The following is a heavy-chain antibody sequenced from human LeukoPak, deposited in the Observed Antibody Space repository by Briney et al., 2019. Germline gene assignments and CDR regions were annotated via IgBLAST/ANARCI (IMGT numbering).Heavy chain of an antibody. Sequence: GGSLRLSCAASGFTFSSYSMNWVRQAPGKGPEWVSSISRSSSYIYYADSVKGRFTISRDNAKNSLYLQMNSLRAEDTAVYYCARDPATPFDFWSGYYPQYMDVWGQGTTVTVSS. D-gene: IGHD3-3*01. CDR2: ISRSSSYI. V-gene: IGHV3-21*01. CDR1: GFTFSSYS. J-gene: IGHJ6*02. CDR3: ARDPATPFDFWSGYYPQYMDV.